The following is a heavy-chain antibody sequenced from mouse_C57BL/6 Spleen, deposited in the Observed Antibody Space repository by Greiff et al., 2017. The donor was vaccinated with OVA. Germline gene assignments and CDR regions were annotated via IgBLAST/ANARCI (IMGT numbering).Heavy chain of an antibody. V-gene: IGHV1-39*01. CDR3: VDSSGYVGAMDY. CDR1: GYSFTDYN. J-gene: IGHJ4*01. CDR2: INPNYGTT. Sequence: VHVKQSGPELVKPGASVKISCKASGYSFTDYNMNWVKQSNGKSLEWIGVINPNYGTTSYNQKFKGKATLTVDQSSSTAYMQLNSLTSEDSAVYYCVDSSGYVGAMDYWGQGTSVTVSS. D-gene: IGHD3-2*02.